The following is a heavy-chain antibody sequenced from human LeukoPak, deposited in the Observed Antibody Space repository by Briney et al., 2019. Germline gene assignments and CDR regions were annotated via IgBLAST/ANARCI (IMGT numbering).Heavy chain of an antibody. CDR3: ARAQEYGLYYFDY. Sequence: SETLSLTCTVSGGSISGNYYWSWIRQPAGKGLEWIGRIYARGNTNYNPSLKSRVSISVDTSKNQFSLKLTSVTAADTAVYFCARAQEYGLYYFDYWGQGTLVTVSS. V-gene: IGHV4-4*07. D-gene: IGHD2-2*01. J-gene: IGHJ4*02. CDR2: IYARGNT. CDR1: GGSISGNYY.